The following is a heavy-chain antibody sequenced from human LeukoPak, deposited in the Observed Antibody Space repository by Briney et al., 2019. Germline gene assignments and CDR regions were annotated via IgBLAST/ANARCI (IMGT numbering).Heavy chain of an antibody. Sequence: SETLSLTCAVYGGSFSGYYWSWIRQPLGKGLEWIGEINHSGSTNYNPSLKSRVTISVDTSKNQFSLKLSSVTAADTAVYYCACVYGYLDYWGQGTLVTVSS. J-gene: IGHJ4*02. CDR3: ACVYGYLDY. CDR2: INHSGST. CDR1: GGSFSGYY. D-gene: IGHD2-8*01. V-gene: IGHV4-34*01.